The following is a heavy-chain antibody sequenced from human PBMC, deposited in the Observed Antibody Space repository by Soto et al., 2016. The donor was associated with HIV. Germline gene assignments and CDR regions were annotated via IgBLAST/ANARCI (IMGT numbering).Heavy chain of an antibody. CDR3: AKVLGLGRRWSDAFDI. CDR2: ISGSGGST. D-gene: IGHD6-13*01. J-gene: IGHJ3*02. CDR1: GFTFSSYA. V-gene: IGHV3-23*01. Sequence: EVQLLESGGGLVQPGGSLRLSCAASGFTFSSYAMSWVRQAPGKGLEWVSAISGSGGSTYYADSVKGRFTISRDNSKNTLYLQMNSLRAEDTAVYYCAKVLGLGRRWSDAFDIWGQGTMVTVSS.